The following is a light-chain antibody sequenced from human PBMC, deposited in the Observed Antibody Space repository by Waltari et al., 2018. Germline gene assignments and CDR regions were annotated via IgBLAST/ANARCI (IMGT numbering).Light chain of an antibody. CDR2: EVN. J-gene: IGLJ2*01. CDR1: ITEAGAHKH. V-gene: IGLV2-11*01. Sequence: SPLTHPRAVSGAPGHDTTIPSAGPITEAGAHKHVSWYQQSPGTAPKLLIYEVNNRPSGVPDRFSASKSGNTASLTISGLRAEDEADYYCCSYAGDYTLVFGGGTKLTVL. CDR3: CSYAGDYTLV.